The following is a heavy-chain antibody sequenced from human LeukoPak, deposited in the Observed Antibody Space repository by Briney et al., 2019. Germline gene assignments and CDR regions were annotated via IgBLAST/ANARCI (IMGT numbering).Heavy chain of an antibody. V-gene: IGHV3-23*01. Sequence: GGSLRLSCAASGFTFSRSAMTWVRQTPGKGLDWVSSISSSGNTYYADSVKGRFTISRDNSKNMLYLQMSSLRAEDTAVYYCVKGRISEDGLDFWGQGTLVTVS. CDR1: GFTFSRSA. D-gene: IGHD6-13*01. J-gene: IGHJ4*02. CDR3: VKGRISEDGLDF. CDR2: ISSSGNT.